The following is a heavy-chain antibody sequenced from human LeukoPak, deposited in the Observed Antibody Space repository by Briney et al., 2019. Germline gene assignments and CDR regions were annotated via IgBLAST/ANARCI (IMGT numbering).Heavy chain of an antibody. D-gene: IGHD1-14*01. CDR2: INPNSGGT. V-gene: IGHV1-2*04. CDR3: ARQGRRTQEAPDDY. J-gene: IGHJ4*02. CDR1: GYTFTGYY. Sequence: GASVKVSCKASGYTFTGYYMHWVRQAPGQGLEWMGLINPNSGGTNYAQKFQGWVTMTRDTSISTAYMELSRLRSDDTAVYYCARQGRRTQEAPDDYWGQGTLVTVSS.